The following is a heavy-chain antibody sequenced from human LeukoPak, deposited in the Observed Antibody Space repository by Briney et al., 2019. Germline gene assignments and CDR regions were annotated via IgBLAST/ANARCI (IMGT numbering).Heavy chain of an antibody. CDR1: GFTFRHYA. CDR3: ARARGAYLGY. CDR2: ISFDGAHI. D-gene: IGHD3-16*01. V-gene: IGHV3-30*04. J-gene: IGHJ4*02. Sequence: GGSLRLSCAASGFTFRHYAMHWVRQAPGKGLEWVAVISFDGAHIYYVDSVKGRFLISRDNANYTLYLQMNNLTAEDTAIYYCARARGAYLGYWGPGTLITVSS.